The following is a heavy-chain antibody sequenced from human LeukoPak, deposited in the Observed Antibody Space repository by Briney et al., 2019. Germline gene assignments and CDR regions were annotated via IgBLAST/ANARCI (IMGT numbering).Heavy chain of an antibody. J-gene: IGHJ6*02. CDR2: INHSGST. D-gene: IGHD1-26*01. Sequence: GSLRLSCAASGFTFSSSWMHWVRQAPGKGLEWIGEINHSGSTNYNPSLKSRVTMSVDTSKNQFSLKLSSVTAADTAVYYCARDSGSFPLYYYYGMDVWGQGTTVTVSS. V-gene: IGHV4-34*01. CDR3: ARDSGSFPLYYYYGMDV. CDR1: GFTFSSSW.